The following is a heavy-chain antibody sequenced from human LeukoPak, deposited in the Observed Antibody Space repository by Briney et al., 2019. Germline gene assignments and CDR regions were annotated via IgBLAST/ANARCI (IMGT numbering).Heavy chain of an antibody. J-gene: IGHJ3*02. Sequence: GGSLRLSCAASGFTFSSYGMHWVRQAPGKGLEWVAVISYDGSNKYYADSVKGRFTISRGNSKSTLYLQMNSLRAEDTAVYYCAKDPAPHCCGDCIPHAFDIWGQGTMVTVSS. D-gene: IGHD2-21*02. CDR3: AKDPAPHCCGDCIPHAFDI. V-gene: IGHV3-30*18. CDR1: GFTFSSYG. CDR2: ISYDGSNK.